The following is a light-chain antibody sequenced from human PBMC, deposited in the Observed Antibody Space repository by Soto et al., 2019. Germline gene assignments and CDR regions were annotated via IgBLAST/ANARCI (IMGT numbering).Light chain of an antibody. J-gene: IGLJ1*01. CDR1: SSDVGGYNY. CDR3: SSYAGSKTL. V-gene: IGLV2-8*01. CDR2: EVS. Sequence: QSVLTQPPSASGSPGQSVTISCTGTSSDVGGYNYVSWYQQHPGKAPKLMIYEVSKRPSGVPDRFSASKSGNTASLTVSGLQSEDEADYYCSSYAGSKTLFGTGTKVT.